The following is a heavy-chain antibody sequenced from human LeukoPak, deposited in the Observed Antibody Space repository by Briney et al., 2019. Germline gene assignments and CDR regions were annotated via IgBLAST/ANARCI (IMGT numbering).Heavy chain of an antibody. CDR3: ARGGDCSGGSCYYAWFDP. CDR2: INTNTGNP. V-gene: IGHV7-4-1*02. D-gene: IGHD2-15*01. CDR1: GYTFTSYA. Sequence: GASVKVSCKASGYTFTSYAMNWVRQAPGQGLEWMGWINTNTGNPTYAQGFTGRFVFSLDTSVSTAYLQISSLKAEDTAVYYCARGGDCSGGSCYYAWFDPWGQGTLVTVSS. J-gene: IGHJ5*02.